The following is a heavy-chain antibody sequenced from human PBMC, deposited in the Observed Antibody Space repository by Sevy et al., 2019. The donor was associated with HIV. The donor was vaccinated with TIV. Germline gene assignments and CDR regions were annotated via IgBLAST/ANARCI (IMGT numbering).Heavy chain of an antibody. CDR2: MNPNSGNT. D-gene: IGHD2-21*02. Sequence: ASVKVSCQASGYTFDNYDINWVRQATGQGLEWMGWMNPNSGNTGYAEKFQGRVTMSRVSSIRTAYMELNGLTSEDTAVYYCTRGLSFTYAKRGDWLNWYFDVWGRGNLVTVSS. CDR3: TRGLSFTYAKRGDWLNWYFDV. CDR1: GYTFDNYD. J-gene: IGHJ2*01. V-gene: IGHV1-8*01.